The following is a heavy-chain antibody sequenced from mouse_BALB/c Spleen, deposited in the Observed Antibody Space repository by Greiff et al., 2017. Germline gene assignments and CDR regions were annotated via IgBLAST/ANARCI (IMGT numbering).Heavy chain of an antibody. J-gene: IGHJ4*01. V-gene: IGHV14-3*02. D-gene: IGHD2-14*01. Sequence: EVQRVESGAELVKPGASVKLSCTASGFNIKDTYMHWVKQRPEQGLEWIGRIDPANGNTKYDPKFQGKATITADTSSNTAYLQLSSLTSEDTAVYYCARTYYRSYYYAMDYWGQGTSVTVSS. CDR1: GFNIKDTY. CDR3: ARTYYRSYYYAMDY. CDR2: IDPANGNT.